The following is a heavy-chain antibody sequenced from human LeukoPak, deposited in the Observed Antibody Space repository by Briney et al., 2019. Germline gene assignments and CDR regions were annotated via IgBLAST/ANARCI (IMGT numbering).Heavy chain of an antibody. CDR2: IYHSGST. J-gene: IGHJ3*02. CDR3: ARTSHLGAFDI. V-gene: IGHV4-38-2*02. D-gene: IGHD3-16*01. CDR1: GYSISSGYY. Sequence: SETLSLTCTVSGYSISSGYYWGWIRQPPGKGLEWIGSIYHSGSTYYNPSLKSRVTISVDTSKNQFSLKLSSVTAADTAVYYCARTSHLGAFDIWGQGTMVTVSS.